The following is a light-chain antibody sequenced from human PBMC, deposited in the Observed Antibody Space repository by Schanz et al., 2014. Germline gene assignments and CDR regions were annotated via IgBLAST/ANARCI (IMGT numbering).Light chain of an antibody. CDR2: DVD. J-gene: IGLJ3*02. Sequence: QSALTQPRSVSGSPGQSVTISCTGTSSDVGGYNYVSWYQQHPGKAPKLILYDVDRRPSAVSDRFSGSRSGNTASLTISGLQAEDEADYYCAAWDDSLSAWLFGGGTKLTVL. V-gene: IGLV2-11*01. CDR3: AAWDDSLSAWL. CDR1: SSDVGGYNY.